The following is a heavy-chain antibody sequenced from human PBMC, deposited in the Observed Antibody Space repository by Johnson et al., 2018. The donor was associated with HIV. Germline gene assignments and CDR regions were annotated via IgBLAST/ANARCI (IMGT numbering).Heavy chain of an antibody. Sequence: QVQLVESGGGVVQPGRSLRLSCAAFGFTFSNYGVHWVRQAPGPGLEWVAVISDDGSTKYYADSVKGRFTISSDNSKNTLYLQMNTLRAADAAVYYCAKGWDPMTTVNTFAFDIWGQGTMVTVSS. CDR1: GFTFSNYG. V-gene: IGHV3-30*18. D-gene: IGHD4-11*01. CDR2: ISDDGSTK. J-gene: IGHJ3*02. CDR3: AKGWDPMTTVNTFAFDI.